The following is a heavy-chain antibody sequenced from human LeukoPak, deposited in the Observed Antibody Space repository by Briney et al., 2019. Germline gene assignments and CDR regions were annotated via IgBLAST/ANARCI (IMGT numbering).Heavy chain of an antibody. Sequence: SETLSLTCTVSGGSISGYYWRWIRQPAGKGLEWLGRVYTSGSTNYNPSLKSRVTISMDTSKNRFSLKLSSVTAADTAVYYCARDGRQRITMDTGALDIWGQGTMVTVSS. CDR3: ARDGRQRITMDTGALDI. CDR1: GGSISGYY. J-gene: IGHJ3*02. D-gene: IGHD3-10*01. CDR2: VYTSGST. V-gene: IGHV4-4*07.